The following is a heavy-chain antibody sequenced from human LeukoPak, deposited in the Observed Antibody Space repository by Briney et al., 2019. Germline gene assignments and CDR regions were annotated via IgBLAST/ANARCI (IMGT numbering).Heavy chain of an antibody. CDR1: GYTFTSYG. D-gene: IGHD2-15*01. J-gene: IGHJ3*02. Sequence: ASVKVSCKAPGYTFTSYGISWVRQAPGQGLEWMGWISAYNGNTNYAQKLQGRVTMTTDTSTSTAYMELRSLRSDDTAVYYCARDRYCSGGSCYGAFDIWGQGTMVTVSS. CDR3: ARDRYCSGGSCYGAFDI. V-gene: IGHV1-18*01. CDR2: ISAYNGNT.